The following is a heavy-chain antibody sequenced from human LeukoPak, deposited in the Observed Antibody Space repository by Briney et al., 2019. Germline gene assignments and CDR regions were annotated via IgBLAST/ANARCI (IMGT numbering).Heavy chain of an antibody. CDR1: GLTFSNSW. D-gene: IGHD5-12*01. CDR2: MYGDMRDI. J-gene: IGHJ5*02. CDR3: ARDLGLRGST. Sequence: GGSLRLSCEVSGLTFSNSWMHWVRHIPGKGLVWVSRMYGDMRDISYADSVKGRFTISRDNAKNTVYLQTNSLGGEDTAVYYCARDLGLRGSTWGQGTLVTVSS. V-gene: IGHV3-74*01.